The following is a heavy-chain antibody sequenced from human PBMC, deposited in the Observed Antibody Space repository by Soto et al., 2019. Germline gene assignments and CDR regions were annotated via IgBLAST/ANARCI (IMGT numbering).Heavy chain of an antibody. CDR3: AHRPPSGHDH. CDR1: GFSLNSRGLG. V-gene: IGHV2-5*01. J-gene: IGHJ5*02. CDR2: IYLNDDT. Sequence: SGPTLVNPTHTLTLTYTFSGFSLNSRGLGVAWIRQPPGKALEWLALIYLNDDTRDSASLNSTLTITKDTSKNQVVLTPTNVVPIDTARYFCAHRPPSGHDHCGERTKVTVSA.